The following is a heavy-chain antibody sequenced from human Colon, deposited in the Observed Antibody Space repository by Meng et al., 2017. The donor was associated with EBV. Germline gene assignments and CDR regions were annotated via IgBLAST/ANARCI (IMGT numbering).Heavy chain of an antibody. CDR3: ARDPAQEDFDTSGYMYDS. CDR1: GGSFSGNL. J-gene: IGHJ5*01. V-gene: IGHV4-34*02. Sequence: QVHLQQWGVGLLKPLETLALTCAVFGGSFSGNLWTWIRQSPGEGLEWIGEIHHSGSTKYNPSLKNRVSISLDTSKKQFSLQLTSVTAADTAVYFCARDPAQEDFDTSGYMYDSWGPGTLVTASS. D-gene: IGHD3-22*01. CDR2: IHHSGST.